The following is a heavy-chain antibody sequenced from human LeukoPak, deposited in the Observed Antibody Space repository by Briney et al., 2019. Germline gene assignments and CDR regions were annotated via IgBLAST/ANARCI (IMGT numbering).Heavy chain of an antibody. CDR3: AVRPYYSGSGSYPGAYMDV. J-gene: IGHJ6*03. CDR2: IIPIFGTA. V-gene: IGHV1-69*05. Sequence: SVKLSCKASGGTFSSYAISWVRQAPGQGLEWMGGIIPIFGTANYAQKFQGRVTITTDESTSTAYMELSSLRSEDTAVYYCAVRPYYSGSGSYPGAYMDVWGKGTTVTVSS. CDR1: GGTFSSYA. D-gene: IGHD3-10*01.